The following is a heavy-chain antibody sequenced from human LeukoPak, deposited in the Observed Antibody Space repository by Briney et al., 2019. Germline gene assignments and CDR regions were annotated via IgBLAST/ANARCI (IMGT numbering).Heavy chain of an antibody. J-gene: IGHJ6*02. D-gene: IGHD3-3*01. CDR2: IYYSGST. Sequence: PSQTLSLTCTVSGGSISSGGYYWSWIRQHPGKGLEWIGYIYYSGSTYYNPSLKSRVTISVDTSKNQFSLKLSSVTAADTAVYYCARVFSPYYDFWSGYYIGMDVWGQGTTVTVSS. CDR3: ARVFSPYYDFWSGYYIGMDV. V-gene: IGHV4-31*03. CDR1: GGSISSGGYY.